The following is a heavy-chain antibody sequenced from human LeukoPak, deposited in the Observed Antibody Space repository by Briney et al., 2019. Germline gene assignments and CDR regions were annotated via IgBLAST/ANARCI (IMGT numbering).Heavy chain of an antibody. V-gene: IGHV4-39*07. D-gene: IGHD3-22*01. CDR3: AREDYYDSSGYFVGHGMDV. CDR1: GDFFTSVTDY. CDR2: GDYSGGT. Sequence: SETLSLTCTVSGDFFTSVTDYWAWIRQPPGKGLEGIASGDYSGGTYYNPSLESRVAISADMSKNQISLKLTSVTGADTAVYYCAREDYYDSSGYFVGHGMDVWGQGTTVTVSS. J-gene: IGHJ6*02.